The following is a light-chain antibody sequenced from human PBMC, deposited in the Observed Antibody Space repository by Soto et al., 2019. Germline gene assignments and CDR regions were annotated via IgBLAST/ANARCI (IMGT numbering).Light chain of an antibody. V-gene: IGKV1-39*01. CDR2: AAS. Sequence: DIQMTQSPSSLSASVGDRVTITCRASQTVSTSLNWYQQKPGKAPNLLIYAASGLQGGVPSRFSGRGSETYFTLIISRLQPEDFATYFCQQSYSTPVTFGQGTRLEIK. J-gene: IGKJ5*01. CDR3: QQSYSTPVT. CDR1: QTVSTS.